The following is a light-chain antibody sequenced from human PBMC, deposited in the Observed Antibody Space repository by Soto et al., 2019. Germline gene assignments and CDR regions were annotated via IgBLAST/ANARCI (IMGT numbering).Light chain of an antibody. CDR3: SSYTSSSTLGV. V-gene: IGLV2-14*01. Sequence: QSALTQPASVSGSPGQSITISCTGTISDVGSYNYVSWYQQHPGKAPKLMIYDVSNRPSGVSNRFSGSKSGNTASLTISGLQAEDEADYYCSSYTSSSTLGVFGTRTKLTVL. J-gene: IGLJ1*01. CDR2: DVS. CDR1: ISDVGSYNY.